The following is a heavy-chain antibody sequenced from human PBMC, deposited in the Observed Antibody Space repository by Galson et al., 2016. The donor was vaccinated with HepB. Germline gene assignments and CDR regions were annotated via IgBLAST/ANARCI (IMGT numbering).Heavy chain of an antibody. V-gene: IGHV1-2*02. J-gene: IGHJ4*02. Sequence: SVKVSCKASGYTFTDYYMHWVRQAPGQGLEWMGWINPNSGGTNYAQKFQGRVTMTRATSISTAYMELSRLRSDDTAVYYCASRVAYFDNSGYQIDHWGPGILVTVSS. CDR1: GYTFTDYY. CDR3: ASRVAYFDNSGYQIDH. CDR2: INPNSGGT. D-gene: IGHD3-22*01.